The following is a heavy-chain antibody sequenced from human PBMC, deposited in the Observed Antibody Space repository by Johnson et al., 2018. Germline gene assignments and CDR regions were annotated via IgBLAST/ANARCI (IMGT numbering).Heavy chain of an antibody. CDR1: GFTFTNYW. CDR3: ARVDRAGTTPGIWVLNY. J-gene: IGHJ4*02. V-gene: IGHV3-7*01. Sequence: VQLVESGGGLVQPGGSLRLSCAASGFTFTNYWMSWLRQAPGKGLEWVANIQRDGDERYYLDSVEGRFTISRDNAQNSLYLQMDSLRAEDTAVYYCARVDRAGTTPGIWVLNYWGQGTLVTVSS. CDR2: IQRDGDER. D-gene: IGHD4-17*01.